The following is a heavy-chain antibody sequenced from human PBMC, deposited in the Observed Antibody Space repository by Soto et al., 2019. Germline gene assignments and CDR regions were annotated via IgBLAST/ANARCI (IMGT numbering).Heavy chain of an antibody. CDR3: ARGPSSASWYGDY. V-gene: IGHV4-39*01. CDR2: IYYTGST. D-gene: IGHD6-13*01. Sequence: QLLESGPGLVKPSETLSLTCTVSGGSISSSSYYWGWVRQPPGKGLEWIGSIYYTGSTYYNPSLTSRVTISVDTSKNQISLKLSSVTAADTAVYYCARGPSSASWYGDYWGQGTLVTVSS. J-gene: IGHJ4*02. CDR1: GGSISSSSYY.